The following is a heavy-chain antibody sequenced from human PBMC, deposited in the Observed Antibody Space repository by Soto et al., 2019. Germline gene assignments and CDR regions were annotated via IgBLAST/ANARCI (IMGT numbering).Heavy chain of an antibody. CDR2: ISYDGSEK. V-gene: IGHV3-30*01. Sequence: QEQLVESGGGVVQPGRSLSLSCVASGFTFSTFPMHWVRQAPGKGLEWLAFISYDGSEKNYADSVKGRFTISRDNSKNTLYLEMNNLRVDDTGVYFCARDDFWGYLDRWGQGSLVTVSS. CDR3: ARDDFWGYLDR. CDR1: GFTFSTFP. D-gene: IGHD3-3*01. J-gene: IGHJ4*02.